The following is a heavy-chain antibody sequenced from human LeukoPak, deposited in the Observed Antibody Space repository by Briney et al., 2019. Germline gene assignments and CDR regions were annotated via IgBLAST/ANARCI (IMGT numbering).Heavy chain of an antibody. CDR3: ARDRRIAARLVLGY. Sequence: ASVKVSCKASGGTFSSFAISWVRQAPGQGLEWMGWISAYNGNTNYAQKLQGRVTMTTDTSTSTAYMELRSLRSDDTAVYYCARDRRIAARLVLGYWGQGTLVTVSS. CDR2: ISAYNGNT. J-gene: IGHJ4*02. D-gene: IGHD6-6*01. CDR1: GGTFSSFA. V-gene: IGHV1-18*01.